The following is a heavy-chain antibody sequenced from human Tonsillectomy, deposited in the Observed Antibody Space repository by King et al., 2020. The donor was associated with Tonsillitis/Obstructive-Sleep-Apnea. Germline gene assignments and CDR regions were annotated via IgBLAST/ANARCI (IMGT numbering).Heavy chain of an antibody. CDR3: ARKADRSAYYTDAPHFDY. D-gene: IGHD3-22*01. J-gene: IGHJ4*02. Sequence: QLQESGPGLVKPSQTLSLTCTVSGGSINSGEYYWSWIRQQPGKGLEWIGYIFYSGSTYYNPSLRSRISISIDTYRNQFSLRLSSVTASDTSVYYCARKADRSAYYTDAPHFDYWGQGTLVTVSS. CDR1: GGSINSGEYY. V-gene: IGHV4-31*03. CDR2: IFYSGST.